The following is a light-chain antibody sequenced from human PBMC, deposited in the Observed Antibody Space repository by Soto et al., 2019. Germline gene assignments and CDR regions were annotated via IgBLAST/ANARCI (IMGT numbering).Light chain of an antibody. CDR3: QQYSNWPPGT. J-gene: IGKJ1*01. V-gene: IGKV3-15*01. Sequence: EIVMTQSPATLSVSPGERATLSCRASQSVSSNLAWYQQKPGQAPRLLIYGASTRATGIPARFSGSGSGTEFTLTISSLQSEDFAFYYCQQYSNWPPGTFGQGTKVDIK. CDR2: GAS. CDR1: QSVSSN.